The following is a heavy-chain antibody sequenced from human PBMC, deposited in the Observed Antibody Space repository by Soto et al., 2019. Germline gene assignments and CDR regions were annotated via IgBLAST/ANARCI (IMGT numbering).Heavy chain of an antibody. D-gene: IGHD1-26*01. CDR1: GGTFSTYA. CDR2: IIPILDTA. CDR3: ARERIVGAIFDY. Sequence: GASVKVSCKASGGTFSTYAINWVRQAPGQGLEWMGGIIPILDTANYAQKFQGRVTITADKSTSTAYMELSSLRSEDSAVYYCARERIVGAIFDYWGQGTLVTVSS. J-gene: IGHJ4*02. V-gene: IGHV1-69*10.